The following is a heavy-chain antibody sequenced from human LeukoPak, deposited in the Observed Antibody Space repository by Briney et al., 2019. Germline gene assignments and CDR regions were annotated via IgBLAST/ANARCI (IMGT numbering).Heavy chain of an antibody. CDR3: ARDEQLGGYYYYYGTDV. Sequence: SETLSLTCTVSGGSISSYYWSWIRQPAGKGLEWIGRIYTSGSTNYNPSLKSRVTMSVDTSKNQFSLKLSSVTAADTAVYYCARDEQLGGYYYYYGTDVWGQGTTVTVSS. CDR1: GGSISSYY. J-gene: IGHJ6*02. V-gene: IGHV4-4*07. D-gene: IGHD6-13*01. CDR2: IYTSGST.